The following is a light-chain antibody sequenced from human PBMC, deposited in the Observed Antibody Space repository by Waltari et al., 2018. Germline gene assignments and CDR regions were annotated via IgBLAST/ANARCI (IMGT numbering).Light chain of an antibody. V-gene: IGLV1-47*01. J-gene: IGLJ2*01. CDR1: SSNIESNH. Sequence: QSVLTQSPSASGTPWQRVTISRSGSSSNIESNHVFWYQQIPGTAPKLLIFRDNMRPSGVPDRFSASKSGTSASLAISGLRSEDEADYYWAAWDNSLSGVLFGGGTKLTVL. CDR2: RDN. CDR3: AAWDNSLSGVL.